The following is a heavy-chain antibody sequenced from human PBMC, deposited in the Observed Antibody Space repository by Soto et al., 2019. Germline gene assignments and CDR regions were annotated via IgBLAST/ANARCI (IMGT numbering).Heavy chain of an antibody. V-gene: IGHV1-3*01. CDR1: GYTFTSYA. D-gene: IGHD6-13*01. CDR2: INAGNGNT. J-gene: IGHJ4*02. Sequence: GASVKVSCKASGYTFTSYAMHWVRQAPGQRLEWMGWINAGNGNTKYSQKFQGRVTITRDTSASTAYMELSSLRSEDTAVYYCARDLTPGGSWYVLPTAFDYWGQGTLVTVSS. CDR3: ARDLTPGGSWYVLPTAFDY.